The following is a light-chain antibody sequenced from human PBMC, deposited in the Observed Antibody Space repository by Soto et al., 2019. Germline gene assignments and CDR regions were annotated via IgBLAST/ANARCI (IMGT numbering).Light chain of an antibody. CDR1: SSDVGGYNY. J-gene: IGLJ1*01. V-gene: IGLV2-14*01. CDR2: XXX. Sequence: QSALTQPASVSGSPGQSITISCTGTSSDVGGYNYVSWYQQHPGKAPKLMIYXXXXXXXXXXXXXXXSKSGNTASLTISGXXXEXXXXXXCSSYTSSSTPYVFGTGTKVTVL. CDR3: SSYTSSSTPYV.